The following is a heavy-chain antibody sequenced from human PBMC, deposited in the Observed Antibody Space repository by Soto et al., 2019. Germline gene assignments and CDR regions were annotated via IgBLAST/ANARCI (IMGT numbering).Heavy chain of an antibody. CDR2: ISYDGSNK. J-gene: IGHJ4*02. Sequence: QVQLVESGGGVVQPGRSLRLSCAASGFTFSSYAMHWVRQAPGKGLEWVAVISYDGSNKYYADSVKGRFTISRDNSKNTLYLQMNSLRAEDTAVYYCARDVRARRGYYFDYWGQGTLVTVSS. CDR3: ARDVRARRGYYFDY. D-gene: IGHD3-10*02. V-gene: IGHV3-30-3*01. CDR1: GFTFSSYA.